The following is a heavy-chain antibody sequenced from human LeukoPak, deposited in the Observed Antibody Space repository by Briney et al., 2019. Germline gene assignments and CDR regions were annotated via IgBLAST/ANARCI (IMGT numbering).Heavy chain of an antibody. D-gene: IGHD3-10*01. Sequence: PSETLSLTCTVSGGSISSGSYYWSWIRQPAGKGLEWIGRIYSSGSTNYNPSLKSRVTISLDTSKNQFSLKLSSVTAADTAVYYCARAPTWFGETTNGFDPWGQGTLVTVSS. J-gene: IGHJ5*02. CDR1: GGSISSGSYY. CDR3: ARAPTWFGETTNGFDP. CDR2: IYSSGST. V-gene: IGHV4-61*02.